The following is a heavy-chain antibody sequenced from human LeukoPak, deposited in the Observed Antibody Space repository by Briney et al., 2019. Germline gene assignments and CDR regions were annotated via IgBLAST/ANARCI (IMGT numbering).Heavy chain of an antibody. CDR2: IYPGDSDT. J-gene: IGHJ4*02. CDR1: GYSFTSYW. V-gene: IGHV5-51*01. CDR3: ARLQVYDSSGYHPSTLDY. D-gene: IGHD3-22*01. Sequence: GESLKISCKGSGYSFTSYWIGWVRQMPGKGLEWMGIIYPGDSDTRYSPSFQGQVTISADKSISTAYLQWSSLKASDTAMYYCARLQVYDSSGYHPSTLDYWGQGTLVTVSS.